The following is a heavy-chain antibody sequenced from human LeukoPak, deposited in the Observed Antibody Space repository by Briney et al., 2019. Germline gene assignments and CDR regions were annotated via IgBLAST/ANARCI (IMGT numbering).Heavy chain of an antibody. CDR1: GFTFSSHW. CDR2: IASSASYI. CDR3: ARGDAYGF. V-gene: IGHV3-21*01. D-gene: IGHD3-10*01. Sequence: GGSLRLSCAASGFTFSSHWMHWVRQAPGKGLEWVSSIASSASYIYYADSVKGRFTISRDNAKNSLYLQLNSLRAEDTAIYYCARGDAYGFWGQGTLVTVSS. J-gene: IGHJ4*02.